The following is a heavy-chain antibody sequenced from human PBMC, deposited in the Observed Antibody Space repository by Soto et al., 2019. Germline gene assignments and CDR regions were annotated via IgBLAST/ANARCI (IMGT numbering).Heavy chain of an antibody. CDR3: APDVWAAAPTRGPFDI. V-gene: IGHV1-46*01. CDR1: GYTFTSYY. Sequence: ASVKVSCKASGYTFTSYYMHWVRQAPGQGLEWMGIINPSGGSTSYAQKFQGRVTMTRDTSTSTVYMELSSLRSEDTAVYYCAPDVWAAAPTRGPFDICGQRTMVTVSS. J-gene: IGHJ3*02. D-gene: IGHD6-13*01. CDR2: INPSGGST.